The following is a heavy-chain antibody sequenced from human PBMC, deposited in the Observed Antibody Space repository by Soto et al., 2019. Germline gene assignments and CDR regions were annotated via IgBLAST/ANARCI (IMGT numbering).Heavy chain of an antibody. CDR3: VRQRTSVLTHSYVHY. D-gene: IGHD2-8*01. Sequence: PSETLSLTCTVSGGSVSNSNYYWGWLRQSPGKGLEWIGSVYYRGSSYSKSSVKTRVTVSVDTSKNQFSLILISVTASDASVYFCVRQRTSVLTHSYVHYLGPGALVTVSS. CDR2: VYYRGSS. J-gene: IGHJ4*02. V-gene: IGHV4-39*01. CDR1: GGSVSNSNYY.